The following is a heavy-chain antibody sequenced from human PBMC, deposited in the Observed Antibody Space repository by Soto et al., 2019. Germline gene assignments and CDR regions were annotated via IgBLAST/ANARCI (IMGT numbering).Heavy chain of an antibody. Sequence: EVQLEESGGDLVQPGGYLRLSCAASGFTLSAYWMTWVRQAPGTGLEWVANINGDGSKTSYLDSVRGRFTISRDNVGNTLSRQMDSLRADDAALSYCARDVSPGSSSLYFDGFDIWGQGTMVTVSS. CDR3: ARDVSPGSSSLYFDGFDI. CDR2: INGDGSKT. J-gene: IGHJ3*02. D-gene: IGHD2-8*01. CDR1: GFTLSAYW. V-gene: IGHV3-7*05.